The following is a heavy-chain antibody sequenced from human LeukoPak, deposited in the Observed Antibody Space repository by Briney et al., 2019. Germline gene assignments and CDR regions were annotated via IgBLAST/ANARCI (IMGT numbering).Heavy chain of an antibody. D-gene: IGHD6-13*01. V-gene: IGHV3-66*01. CDR1: GFTASSNY. Sequence: GGSLRLSCAASGFTASSNYMSGVRQAPGKGLEGVSVIYSGGSTYYADSVKGRFTISRDNSKNTLYLQMNSLRAEDTAVYYCARWRSSWYALYYWGQGTLVTVSS. J-gene: IGHJ4*02. CDR2: IYSGGST. CDR3: ARWRSSWYALYY.